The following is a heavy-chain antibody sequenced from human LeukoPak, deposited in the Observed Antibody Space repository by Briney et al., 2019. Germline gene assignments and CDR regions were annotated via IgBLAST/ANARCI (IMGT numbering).Heavy chain of an antibody. D-gene: IGHD1-7*01. Sequence: ASVKVSCKASGYTFTDRYMHWVRQAAGQGLEWMGWIDPNSGATTYAQKFQGRVSMTRDTSISTAYMELSSLTSDDTAVYYCARAVHWSYDSWGQGTLVTVSS. CDR2: IDPNSGAT. V-gene: IGHV1-2*02. CDR3: ARAVHWSYDS. CDR1: GYTFTDRY. J-gene: IGHJ4*02.